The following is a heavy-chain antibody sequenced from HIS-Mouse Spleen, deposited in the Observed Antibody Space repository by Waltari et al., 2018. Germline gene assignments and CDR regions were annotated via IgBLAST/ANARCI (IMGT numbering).Heavy chain of an antibody. J-gene: IGHJ3*02. Sequence: QVQLQESGPGLVKPSETLSLTCTVSGGSISSYYWSWIRQPAGKGLDWIGGIYTSGRTNDTPSLKSRVTMSVDTSKNQFSLKLSSVTAADTAVYYCARDFHDFWSGYYGGDKKHDAFDIWGQGTMVTVSS. D-gene: IGHD3-3*01. CDR3: ARDFHDFWSGYYGGDKKHDAFDI. CDR2: IYTSGRT. V-gene: IGHV4-4*07. CDR1: GGSISSYY.